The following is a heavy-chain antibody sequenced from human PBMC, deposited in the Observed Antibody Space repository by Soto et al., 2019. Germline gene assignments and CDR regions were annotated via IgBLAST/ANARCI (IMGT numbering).Heavy chain of an antibody. CDR1: GGSISSSSYY. CDR2: IYYSGST. CDR3: ARHDDYSSMDV. Sequence: SESLFLTCTVSGGSISSSSYYWGWIRQPPGKGLEWIGSIYYSGSTYYNPSLKSRVTISVDTSKNQFSLKLSSVTAADTAVYYCARHDDYSSMDVWGKGTTVTVSS. D-gene: IGHD5-12*01. V-gene: IGHV4-39*01. J-gene: IGHJ6*03.